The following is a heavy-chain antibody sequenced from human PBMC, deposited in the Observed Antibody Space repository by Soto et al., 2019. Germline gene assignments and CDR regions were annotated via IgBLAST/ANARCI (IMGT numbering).Heavy chain of an antibody. Sequence: SETLSLTCTVSGGSISSYYWSWIRQPPGKGLEWIGYIYYSGSTNYNPSLKSRVTISVDTSKNQFSLKLSSVTAADTAVYYCAIGRYYFDYWGQGTLVTVSS. CDR2: IYYSGST. V-gene: IGHV4-59*01. J-gene: IGHJ4*02. CDR3: AIGRYYFDY. CDR1: GGSISSYY.